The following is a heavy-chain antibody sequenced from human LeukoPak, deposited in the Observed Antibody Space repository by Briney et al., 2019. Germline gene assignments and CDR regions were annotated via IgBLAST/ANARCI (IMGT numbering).Heavy chain of an antibody. CDR2: MDDEGSGT. CDR1: GSTLSSNW. CDR3: ATVFDY. Sequence: PGGSLRLSCAVSGSTLSSNWMHWVRQAPGKGLEWVSRMDDEGSGTSYADSVKGRFTISRDNAKNTVYLQMNSLRVEDSAVYYCATVFDYWGQGTLVTVSS. J-gene: IGHJ4*02. V-gene: IGHV3-74*01.